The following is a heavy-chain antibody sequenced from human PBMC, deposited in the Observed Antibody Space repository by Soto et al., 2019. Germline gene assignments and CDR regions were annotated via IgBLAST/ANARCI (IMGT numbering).Heavy chain of an antibody. Sequence: SETLSLTCAVYGGSLSGHYWSWLRQPPGKGLEWIGEINHLGSTDYNPSLRSRVTISVDRAKNQFSLRLTSVTAAATAVYYCASPQYNWNNPFVYWGQGTQVTVSS. D-gene: IGHD1-20*01. CDR2: INHLGST. J-gene: IGHJ4*02. CDR3: ASPQYNWNNPFVY. V-gene: IGHV4-34*01. CDR1: GGSLSGHY.